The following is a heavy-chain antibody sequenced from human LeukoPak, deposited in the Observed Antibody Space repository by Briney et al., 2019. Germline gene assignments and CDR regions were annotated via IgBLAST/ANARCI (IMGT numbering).Heavy chain of an antibody. D-gene: IGHD6-13*01. CDR1: GFTFSSYT. Sequence: PGGSLRLSCAASGFTFSSYTMNWVRQAPGKGLEWVSYISSSSSYISYADSLKGRFTISRDNAKKSLYLQMNSLRAEDTAVLYYARDYSSSCCNCGQGTLVTVSS. V-gene: IGHV3-21*01. J-gene: IGHJ4*02. CDR2: ISSSSSYI. CDR3: ARDYSSSCCN.